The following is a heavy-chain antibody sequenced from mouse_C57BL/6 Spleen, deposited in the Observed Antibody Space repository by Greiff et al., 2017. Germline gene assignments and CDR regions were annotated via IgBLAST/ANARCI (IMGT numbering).Heavy chain of an antibody. CDR2: ISNLAYSN. V-gene: IGHV5-15*01. Sequence: EVHVVESGGGLVQPGGSLKLSCAASGFTFSDYGMAWVRQAPRKGPEWVAFISNLAYSNYYADTVTGRFTISRENAKNTLYLEMSSLRSEDTAMYYCARAYYSNYVGFAYWGQGTLVTVSA. D-gene: IGHD2-5*01. J-gene: IGHJ3*01. CDR1: GFTFSDYG. CDR3: ARAYYSNYVGFAY.